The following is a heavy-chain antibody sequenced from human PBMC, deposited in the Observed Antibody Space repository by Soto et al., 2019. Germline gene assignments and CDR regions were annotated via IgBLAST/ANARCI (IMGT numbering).Heavy chain of an antibody. CDR3: GNGYCRGAMCYAGYYYRDY. CDR1: GFTFSSYA. Sequence: EVQLLESGGGLVQPGGSLRLSCAASGFTFSSYAMSWVRQAPGKGLEWVSDISSSGGSTYYADSVKGRFTISRENSKNPLYLQNNSLRAEDTGEYYWGNGYCRGAMCYAGYYYRDYWGNGTTVTVSS. J-gene: IGHJ6*03. CDR2: ISSSGGST. V-gene: IGHV3-23*01. D-gene: IGHD2-15*01.